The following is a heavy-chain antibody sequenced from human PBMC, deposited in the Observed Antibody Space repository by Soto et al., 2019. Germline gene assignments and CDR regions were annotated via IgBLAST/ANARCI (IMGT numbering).Heavy chain of an antibody. V-gene: IGHV4-61*08. Sequence: QVQLQESGPGLVKPSETLSLTATVSGASIRNTGFYWSWIRQPPGKGLEWIGYIYSSGSTTYNSSLKSRVTISLDTSKNQVSLNLTSVTAADTAMYYCARTTASRSLDVWGHGTMVSVSS. CDR2: IYSSGST. CDR1: GASIRNTGFY. CDR3: ARTTASRSLDV. J-gene: IGHJ3*01. D-gene: IGHD2-21*02.